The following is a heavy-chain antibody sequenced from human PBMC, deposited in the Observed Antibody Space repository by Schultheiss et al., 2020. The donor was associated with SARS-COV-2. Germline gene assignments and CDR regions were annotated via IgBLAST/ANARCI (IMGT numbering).Heavy chain of an antibody. J-gene: IGHJ6*02. D-gene: IGHD5-24*01. Sequence: SLRLSCAASGFTFDDYAMHWVRQAPGKGLEWVSGISWNSGSIGYADSVKGRFTISRDNAKNSLYLQMNSLRAEDTALYYCAKDRRATGYHYYGMDVWGQGTTVTVSS. V-gene: IGHV3-9*01. CDR3: AKDRRATGYHYYGMDV. CDR1: GFTFDDYA. CDR2: ISWNSGSI.